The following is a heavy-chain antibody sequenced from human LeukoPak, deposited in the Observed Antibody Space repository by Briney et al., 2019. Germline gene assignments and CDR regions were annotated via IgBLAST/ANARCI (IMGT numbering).Heavy chain of an antibody. CDR2: IKQDGSEK. V-gene: IGHV3-7*03. J-gene: IGHJ4*02. CDR1: GFTFSSDW. Sequence: PGGSLRLSCAASGFTFSSDWMSWVRQAPGKGLEWVANIKQDGSEKYYVDSVKGRFTISRDNAKNSLYLQMNSLRAEDTAVYYCVAAAGDHWGQGTLVTVSS. CDR3: VAAAGDH. D-gene: IGHD6-13*01.